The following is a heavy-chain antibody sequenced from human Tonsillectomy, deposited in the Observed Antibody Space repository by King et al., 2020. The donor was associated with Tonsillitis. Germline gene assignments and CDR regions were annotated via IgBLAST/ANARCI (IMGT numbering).Heavy chain of an antibody. J-gene: IGHJ6*02. V-gene: IGHV3-23*04. CDR2: ISGSGGST. CDR3: ARSPSSGWFWFYGMDV. Sequence: EVQLVESGGGLVQPGGSLRLSCAASGFTFSSYAMSWVRQAPGEGLEWVSAISGSGGSTYYADSVKGRFTISRDSSKDTLYLQMKSLRAEDTAVYYCARSPSSGWFWFYGMDVWGQGTTVTVSS. CDR1: GFTFSSYA. D-gene: IGHD6-19*01.